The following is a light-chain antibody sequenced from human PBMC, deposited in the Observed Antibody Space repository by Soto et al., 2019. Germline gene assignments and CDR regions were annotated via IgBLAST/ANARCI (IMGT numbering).Light chain of an antibody. CDR3: AVWDAGLNGPGVI. J-gene: IGLJ2*01. V-gene: IGLV1-36*01. CDR1: SSNIGNNA. CDR2: YDD. Sequence: QSVLTQPPSVSEAPRQRVTISCSGSSSNIGNNAVNWYQQLPGKAPKLLIYYDDLLPSGVSDRFSGSKSGTSASLAISGLQSEDEAEYYCAVWDAGLNGPGVIFGGGTKLTVL.